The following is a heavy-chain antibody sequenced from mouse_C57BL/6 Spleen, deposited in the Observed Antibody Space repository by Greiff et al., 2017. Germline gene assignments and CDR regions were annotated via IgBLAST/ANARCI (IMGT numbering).Heavy chain of an antibody. CDR2: FYPGSGSI. J-gene: IGHJ4*01. D-gene: IGHD4-1*01. Sequence: VKLMESGAELVKPGASVKLSCKASGYTFTEYTIHWVKQRSGQGLEWIGWFYPGSGSIKYNEKFKDKATLTADKSSSTVYMELSRLTSEDSAVYFCARHEDNGPNWEGVYAMDYWGQGTSVTVSS. V-gene: IGHV1-62-2*01. CDR3: ARHEDNGPNWEGVYAMDY. CDR1: GYTFTEYT.